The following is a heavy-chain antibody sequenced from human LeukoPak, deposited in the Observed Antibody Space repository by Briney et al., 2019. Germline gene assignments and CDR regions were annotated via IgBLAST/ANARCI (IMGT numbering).Heavy chain of an antibody. CDR1: GGSFSGYY. J-gene: IGHJ6*02. Sequence: PSETLSLTCAVYGGSFSGYYWSWIRQPPGKGLEWIGEINHSGSTNYNPSLKSRVTISVDTSKNQFSLKLSSVTAADTAVYYCARVRYYDSSGYYYSYGMDVWGQGTTVTVSS. D-gene: IGHD3-22*01. CDR2: INHSGST. V-gene: IGHV4-34*01. CDR3: ARVRYYDSSGYYYSYGMDV.